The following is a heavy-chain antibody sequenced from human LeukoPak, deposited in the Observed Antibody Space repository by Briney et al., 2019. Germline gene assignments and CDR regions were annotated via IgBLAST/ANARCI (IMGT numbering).Heavy chain of an antibody. CDR2: IHHSGST. D-gene: IGHD3-10*01. CDR1: GGSFSGYY. Sequence: SETLSLTCAVYGGSFSGYYWSWIRQPPGTGLERMGEIHHSGSTNYNPALKSRVTISVDTSKNQYSLKLSSVTAADTAVYYCARGRGTMVRGVMKVNWFDPWGQGTLVTVSS. V-gene: IGHV4-34*01. CDR3: ARGRGTMVRGVMKVNWFDP. J-gene: IGHJ5*02.